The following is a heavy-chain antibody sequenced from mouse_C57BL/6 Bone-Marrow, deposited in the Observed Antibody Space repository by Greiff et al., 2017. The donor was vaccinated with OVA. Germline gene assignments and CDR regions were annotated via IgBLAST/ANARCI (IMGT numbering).Heavy chain of an antibody. V-gene: IGHV14-4*01. CDR2: IDPENGDT. D-gene: IGHD2-4*01. CDR1: GFNIKDDY. J-gene: IGHJ4*01. Sequence: VHVKQSGAELVRPGASVKLSCTASGFNIKDDYMHWVKQRPEQGLEWIGWIDPENGDTEYASKFQGKATITADTSSNTAYLQLSSLTSEDTAVYYCTYFDGDYWGQGTSVTVSS. CDR3: TYFDGDY.